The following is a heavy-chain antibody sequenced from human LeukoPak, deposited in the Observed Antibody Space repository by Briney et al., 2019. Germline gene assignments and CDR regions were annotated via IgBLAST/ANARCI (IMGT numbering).Heavy chain of an antibody. D-gene: IGHD6-13*01. CDR1: GGSISSYY. V-gene: IGHV4-59*12. CDR3: ATLESAAAGNRWFDP. CDR2: MYYSGST. J-gene: IGHJ5*02. Sequence: SETLSLTCTVSGGSISSYYWSWIRQSPGKGLEWIGYMYYSGSTNYNPSLKSRVTISVDTSKNQFSLTLSSMTAADTAVFYCATLESAAAGNRWFDPWGQGILVTVSS.